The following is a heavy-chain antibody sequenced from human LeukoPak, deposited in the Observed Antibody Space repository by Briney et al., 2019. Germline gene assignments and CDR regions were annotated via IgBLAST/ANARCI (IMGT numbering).Heavy chain of an antibody. CDR3: AKVRGPYYYYYGMDV. D-gene: IGHD3-10*01. CDR1: GFTFDDYA. J-gene: IGHJ6*02. CDR2: ISGDGGST. Sequence: GGSLRLSCAASGFTFDDYAMHWVRQAPGKGLEWVSLISGDGGSTYYADSVKGRFTISRDNSKNSLYLQMNSLRTEDTALYYCAKVRGPYYYYYGMDVWGQGNTVTVSS. V-gene: IGHV3-43*02.